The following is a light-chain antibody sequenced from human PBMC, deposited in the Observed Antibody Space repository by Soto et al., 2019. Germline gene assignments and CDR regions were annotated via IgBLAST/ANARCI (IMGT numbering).Light chain of an antibody. CDR3: QQYYGYPLT. J-gene: IGKJ5*01. CDR1: QGISSY. CDR2: AAS. Sequence: AIRMTQSPSSFSASTGDSVTITCRASQGISSYLAWYQQKPGKAPKLLIYAASTLQSGVPSRFSGSGSGTDFPPTISRLQPEDFTTYYRQQYYGYPLTFGGGTRLEI. V-gene: IGKV1-8*01.